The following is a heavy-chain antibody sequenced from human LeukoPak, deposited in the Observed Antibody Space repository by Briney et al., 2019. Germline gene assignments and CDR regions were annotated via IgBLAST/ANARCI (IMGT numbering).Heavy chain of an antibody. D-gene: IGHD4-23*01. CDR2: SFHSGRT. CDR3: LYGGNSGDWVY. V-gene: IGHV4-4*02. CDR1: GASISGSTNW. J-gene: IGHJ4*02. Sequence: KPSETLSLTCAVSGASISGSTNWWSWVRQPPGKGLEWIGESFHSGRTNYNPSLKSRVTMSADKSKNQFSLNLSYVTAADTAVYYCLYGGNSGDWVYWGQGTLVTVSS.